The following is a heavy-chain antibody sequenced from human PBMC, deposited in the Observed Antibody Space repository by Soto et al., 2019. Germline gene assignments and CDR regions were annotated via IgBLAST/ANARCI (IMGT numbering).Heavy chain of an antibody. D-gene: IGHD3-3*01. V-gene: IGHV3-21*01. Sequence: GGSLRLSCAASGFTFSSYSMNWVRQAPGKGLEWVSSISSSSSYIYYADSVKGRFTISRDNAKNSLYLQMNSLRAEDTAVYYYARIRFGVFVRPEFVYWCQGTLVTDFS. CDR1: GFTFSSYS. CDR3: ARIRFGVFVRPEFVY. CDR2: ISSSSSYI. J-gene: IGHJ4*01.